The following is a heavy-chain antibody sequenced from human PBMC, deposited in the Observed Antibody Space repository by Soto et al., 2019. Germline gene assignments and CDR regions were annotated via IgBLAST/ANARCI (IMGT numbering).Heavy chain of an antibody. CDR3: ATARSSMADFDY. V-gene: IGHV1-24*01. Sequence: ASVKVSCKASGYTFTSYDINWVRQATGQGLEWMGGFDPEDGETIYAQKFQGRVTMTEDTSTDTAYMELSSLRSEDTAVYYCATARSSMADFDYWGQGTLVTVSS. CDR1: GYTFTSYD. D-gene: IGHD3-10*01. J-gene: IGHJ4*02. CDR2: FDPEDGET.